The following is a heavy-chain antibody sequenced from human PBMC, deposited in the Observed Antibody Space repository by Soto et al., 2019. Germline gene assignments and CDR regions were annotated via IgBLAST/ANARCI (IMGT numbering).Heavy chain of an antibody. D-gene: IGHD1-20*01. CDR2: INHSGST. CDR1: GGSFSGYY. Sequence: PSETLSLTCAVYGGSFSGYYWSWIRQPPGKGLEWIGEINHSGSTNYNPSLKSRVTISLDTSKNQFSLKLSSVTAADTAVYYCARGGITIRYYCAMDVWGQGTTVT. CDR3: ARGGITIRYYCAMDV. V-gene: IGHV4-34*01. J-gene: IGHJ6*02.